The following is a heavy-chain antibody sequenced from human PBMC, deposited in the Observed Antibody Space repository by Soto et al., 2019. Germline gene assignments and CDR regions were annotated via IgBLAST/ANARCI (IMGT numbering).Heavy chain of an antibody. CDR1: GFSLSTSGVG. CDR2: IYWDDDK. CDR3: AHRRRFCSGNSCYSIWFAP. V-gene: IGHV2-5*02. Sequence: QITLKESGPTLVKPTQTLTLTCTFSGFSLSTSGVGVGWIRQPPGKALEWLALIYWDDDKRYSPSLKSRLTTTEDTSKNQVVLTMTNMDPVDTATYYCAHRRRFCSGNSCYSIWFAPWGQGTLVTVSS. J-gene: IGHJ5*02. D-gene: IGHD2-15*01.